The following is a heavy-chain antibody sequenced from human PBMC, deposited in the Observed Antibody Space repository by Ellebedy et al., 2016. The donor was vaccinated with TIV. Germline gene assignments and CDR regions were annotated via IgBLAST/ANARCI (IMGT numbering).Heavy chain of an antibody. Sequence: GGSLRLSCAASGFIFSGSAIHWVRQASGKGLEWVGRVRSRTNNYATAVAASVKGRFTISRDESMNTAYLQMNSLKTEDTAVYFCTRLPFYSTSAFDIWGQGALVTVSS. D-gene: IGHD4-11*01. CDR2: VRSRTNNYAT. J-gene: IGHJ3*02. CDR1: GFIFSGSA. CDR3: TRLPFYSTSAFDI. V-gene: IGHV3-73*01.